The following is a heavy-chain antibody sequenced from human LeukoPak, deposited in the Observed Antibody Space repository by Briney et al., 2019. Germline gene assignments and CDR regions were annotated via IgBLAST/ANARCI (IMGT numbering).Heavy chain of an antibody. CDR3: ARDGGYYPFQH. CDR2: ISGSSSYT. D-gene: IGHD3-10*01. Sequence: NPGGSLRLSCTASGFTFSDYYMSWIRRAPGKGMEWVSYISGSSSYTNYADSVKGRFTISRDNAKKSLYLHMNSLRAEDTAVYYCARDGGYYPFQHWGQGTLVTVSS. J-gene: IGHJ1*01. CDR1: GFTFSDYY. V-gene: IGHV3-11*05.